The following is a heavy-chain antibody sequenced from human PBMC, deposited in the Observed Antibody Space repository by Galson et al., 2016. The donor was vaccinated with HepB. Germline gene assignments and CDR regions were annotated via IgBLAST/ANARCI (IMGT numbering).Heavy chain of an antibody. J-gene: IGHJ4*02. Sequence: SLRLSCAASGFTFRNYAMTWVRQAPGKGLEWVSSISGSGGSTYYADSVKGRFTISRDNSMNTLYLQMDSLRAEDTAVYYCASHVDYTSSSRIDYWGQGTQVTVSS. CDR1: GFTFRNYA. CDR2: ISGSGGST. V-gene: IGHV3-23*01. CDR3: ASHVDYTSSSRIDY. D-gene: IGHD3-3*01.